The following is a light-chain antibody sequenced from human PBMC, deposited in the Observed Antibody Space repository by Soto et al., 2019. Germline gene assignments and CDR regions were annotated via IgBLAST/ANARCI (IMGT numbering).Light chain of an antibody. CDR2: EVS. V-gene: IGLV2-14*01. J-gene: IGLJ3*02. Sequence: QSALTQPASVSGSPGQSITISCTGTSSDVGGYNYVSWYQQHPRKAPKLMIYEVSNRPSGVSNRFSGSKSGNTASLTISGLQAEDEADYYCSSYTSSSTPWVFGGGTKLTVL. CDR3: SSYTSSSTPWV. CDR1: SSDVGGYNY.